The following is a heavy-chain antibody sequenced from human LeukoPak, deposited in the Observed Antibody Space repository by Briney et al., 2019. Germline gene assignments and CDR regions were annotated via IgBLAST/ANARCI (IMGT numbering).Heavy chain of an antibody. CDR1: GFTFSDYY. Sequence: PGGSLRLSCAASGFTFSDYYMSWIRQAPGKGLEWGSYISSSSSYTYYADSVKGRFTISRDNAKNSLYLQMNSLRAEDTAVYYCARVRSYGSYYFDYWGQGTLVTVSS. J-gene: IGHJ4*02. CDR3: ARVRSYGSYYFDY. D-gene: IGHD5-18*01. CDR2: ISSSSSYT. V-gene: IGHV3-11*06.